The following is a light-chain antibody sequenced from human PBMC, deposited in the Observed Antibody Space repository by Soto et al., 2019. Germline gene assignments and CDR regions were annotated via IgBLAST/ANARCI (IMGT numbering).Light chain of an antibody. V-gene: IGLV1-51*01. CDR3: GTWDNKLRAFV. J-gene: IGLJ1*01. CDR1: SSNIGNNF. CDR2: NND. Sequence: PSVSTAPGQKVTISCSGSSSNIGNNFVSWYQLLPGTAPKLLIGNNDRRPSGIPDRFSGSKSGTSATLGITGVQTGDEAEYYCGTWDNKLRAFVFGTGTKVTVL.